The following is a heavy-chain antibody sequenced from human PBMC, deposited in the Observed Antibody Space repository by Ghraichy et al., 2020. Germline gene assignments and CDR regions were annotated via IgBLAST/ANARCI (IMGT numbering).Heavy chain of an antibody. D-gene: IGHD2-2*01. CDR1: GFAVTSTY. CDR3: ATGGPSATDCTSTSCFREPNDF. CDR2: IFAGGHP. V-gene: IGHV3-53*01. J-gene: IGHJ4*02. Sequence: GALRLSCTVSGFAVTSTYVIWVRQAPGKGLEWVSVIFAGGHPYYADSVQGRFTISRDISKNTVYLDMDSLRSEDTALYYCATGGPSATDCTSTSCFREPNDFWVQGTQVTVAS.